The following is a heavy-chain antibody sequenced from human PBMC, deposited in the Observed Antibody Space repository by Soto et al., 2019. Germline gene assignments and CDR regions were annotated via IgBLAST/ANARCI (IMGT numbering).Heavy chain of an antibody. CDR2: IYYSGST. D-gene: IGHD3-9*01. J-gene: IGHJ4*02. V-gene: IGHV4-59*01. CDR1: GGSISSYY. Sequence: QVQLQESGPGLVKPSETLSLTCTVSGGSISSYYWSWIRQPPGKGLEWIGYIYYSGSTNYNPSLKSRVTLSVDTSKNQFSLKLSSVTAADTAVYYCASPLSGEIFSFDYWGQGTLVTVSS. CDR3: ASPLSGEIFSFDY.